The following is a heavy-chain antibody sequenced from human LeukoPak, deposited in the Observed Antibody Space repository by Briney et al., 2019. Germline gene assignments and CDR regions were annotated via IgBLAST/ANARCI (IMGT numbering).Heavy chain of an antibody. V-gene: IGHV1-2*02. CDR2: INPNSGGT. CDR1: GYTFTGYY. Sequence: ASVKVSCXASGYTFTGYYMHWVRQAPGQGLEWMAWINPNSGGTNYAQKFQGRVTMTRDTSISTAYMELSRLRSDDTAVYYCARDDCSSTSCDQGDAFDIWGQGTMVTVSS. CDR3: ARDDCSSTSCDQGDAFDI. D-gene: IGHD2-2*01. J-gene: IGHJ3*02.